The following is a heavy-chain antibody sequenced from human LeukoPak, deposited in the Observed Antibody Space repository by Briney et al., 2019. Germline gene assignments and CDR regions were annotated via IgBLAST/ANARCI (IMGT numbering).Heavy chain of an antibody. Sequence: QPGRSLRLSCAASGFIFSSYWMSWVRQAPGKGLEWVANIKQDGSEKYYVDSVKGRFTISRDNAKNSLYLQMNSLRAEDTAVYYCARGPLAVAGSGYYYYYMDVWGKGTTVTVSS. CDR1: GFIFSSYW. V-gene: IGHV3-7*01. CDR3: ARGPLAVAGSGYYYYYMDV. CDR2: IKQDGSEK. J-gene: IGHJ6*03. D-gene: IGHD6-19*01.